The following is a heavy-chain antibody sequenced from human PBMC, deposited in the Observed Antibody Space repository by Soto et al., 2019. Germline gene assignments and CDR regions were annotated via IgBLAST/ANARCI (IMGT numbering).Heavy chain of an antibody. CDR3: ARDLPPVDY. CDR1: GYTLTSYA. J-gene: IGHJ4*02. CDR2: ISAYNGNT. Sequence: GASVKVSCEASGYTLTSYARHWVRQAPGQGLEWMGWISAYNGNTNYAQKLQGRVTMTTDTSTSTAYMELRSLRSDDTAVYYCARDLPPVDYWGQGTLVTVSS. V-gene: IGHV1-18*01.